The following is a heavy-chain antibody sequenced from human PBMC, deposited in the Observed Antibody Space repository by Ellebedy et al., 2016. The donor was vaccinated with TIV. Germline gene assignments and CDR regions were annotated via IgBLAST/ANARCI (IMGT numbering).Heavy chain of an antibody. CDR1: GYTFTDYD. J-gene: IGHJ4*02. Sequence: AASVKVSCKASGYTFTDYDINWVRQATGQGLEYLGWMKPGSGNTGYAQKFEGRVTMTRNTSTSTAYMELSSLRSDDTAVYYCATVFDGYRGLDYWGQGTLVTVSS. V-gene: IGHV1-8*01. CDR2: MKPGSGNT. CDR3: ATVFDGYRGLDY. D-gene: IGHD5-24*01.